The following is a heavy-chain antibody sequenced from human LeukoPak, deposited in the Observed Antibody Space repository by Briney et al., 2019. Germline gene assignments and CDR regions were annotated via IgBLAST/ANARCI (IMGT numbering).Heavy chain of an antibody. V-gene: IGHV3-30*02. CDR1: GFAFSSYG. J-gene: IGHJ4*02. D-gene: IGHD6-6*01. Sequence: SGGSLRLSCAASGFAFSSYGMHWVRQAPGKGLEWVAFIRYDGSNKYYADSVKGRFTISRDNSKNTLYLQMNSLRAEDTAVYYCARDSEVYSSSSTVFDYWGQGTLVTVSS. CDR2: IRYDGSNK. CDR3: ARDSEVYSSSSTVFDY.